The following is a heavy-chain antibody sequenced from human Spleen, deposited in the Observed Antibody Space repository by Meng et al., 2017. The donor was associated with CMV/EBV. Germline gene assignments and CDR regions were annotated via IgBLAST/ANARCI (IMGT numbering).Heavy chain of an antibody. J-gene: IGHJ4*02. CDR2: INEDGSIT. CDR3: TRDLAGRDDY. D-gene: IGHD3-10*01. CDR1: GFPLSRYW. V-gene: IGHV3-74*01. Sequence: LSCVASGFPLSRYWMHWVRRVPGKGLVWVSRINEDGSITTHAGSVEGRFTISRDNAKNTLFLQMSSLRAEDTAVYYCTRDLAGRDDYWGPGTPVTVSS.